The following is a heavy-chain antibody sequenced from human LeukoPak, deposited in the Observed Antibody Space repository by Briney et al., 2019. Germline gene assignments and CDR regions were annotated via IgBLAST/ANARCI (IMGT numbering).Heavy chain of an antibody. D-gene: IGHD6-6*01. CDR1: GVSISGSY. CDR2: IYYSGST. V-gene: IGHV4-59*08. Sequence: SETLSLTCTVSGVSISGSYWSWLRQPPGKGLEWIGYIYYSGSTNYNPSLKSRVTISVDTSKNQFSLKLISVTAADTAVYYCARLVAARRSYYYYYIDVWGKGTTVTVSS. CDR3: ARLVAARRSYYYYYIDV. J-gene: IGHJ6*03.